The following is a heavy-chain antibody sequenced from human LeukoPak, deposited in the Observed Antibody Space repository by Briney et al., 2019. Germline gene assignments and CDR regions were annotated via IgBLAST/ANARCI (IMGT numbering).Heavy chain of an antibody. Sequence: GGSLRLSCAASGFTFSNYAMSWLRQAPGKGLEWVSAISGSGDKTYYADSVRGRFAISRDNSKSTLYLQMNSLRAEDTAVYYCARDRDRSGWYRRSFDVWGQGTMVTVSS. CDR3: ARDRDRSGWYRRSFDV. J-gene: IGHJ3*01. D-gene: IGHD6-19*01. CDR2: ISGSGDKT. V-gene: IGHV3-23*01. CDR1: GFTFSNYA.